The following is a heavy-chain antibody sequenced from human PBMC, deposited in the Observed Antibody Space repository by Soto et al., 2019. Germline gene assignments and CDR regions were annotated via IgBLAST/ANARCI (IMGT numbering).Heavy chain of an antibody. D-gene: IGHD2-2*01. J-gene: IGHJ3*02. Sequence: ASVKVSCKASGYTFTSYAMHWVRQAPGQRLEWMGWINAGNGNTKYSQKFQGRVTITRDTSASTAYMELSSLRSEDTAVYYCARDGEYCSSTSCFAFDIWGQVTMVTVSS. V-gene: IGHV1-3*01. CDR3: ARDGEYCSSTSCFAFDI. CDR1: GYTFTSYA. CDR2: INAGNGNT.